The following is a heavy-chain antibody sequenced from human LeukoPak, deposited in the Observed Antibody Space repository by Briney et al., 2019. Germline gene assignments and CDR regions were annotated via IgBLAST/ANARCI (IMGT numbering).Heavy chain of an antibody. CDR1: GGSFSGYY. Sequence: SETLSLTCAVYGGSFSGYYWSWIRQPPGKGLEWIGEINHSRSTNYNPSLKSRVTISVDTSKNQFSLKLSSVTAADTAVYYCARGQGVPAARHSNWFDAWGQGTLVTVSS. CDR3: ARGQGVPAARHSNWFDA. D-gene: IGHD2-2*01. V-gene: IGHV4-34*01. J-gene: IGHJ5*02. CDR2: INHSRST.